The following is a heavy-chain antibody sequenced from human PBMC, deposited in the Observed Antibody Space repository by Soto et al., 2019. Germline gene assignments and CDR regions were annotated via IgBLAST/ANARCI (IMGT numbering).Heavy chain of an antibody. V-gene: IGHV1-3*01. CDR3: ARGQCSSASCFYFDY. CDR2: INAGNGNT. CDR1: GYTFTSYA. D-gene: IGHD2-2*01. J-gene: IGHJ4*02. Sequence: GASVKVSCKASGYTFTSYAMHWVRQAPGQRLEWMGWINAGNGNTKYSQKFQGRVTITRDTSASTVYMELSSLRSEDTTLYYCARGQCSSASCFYFDYWGQGSMVTVSS.